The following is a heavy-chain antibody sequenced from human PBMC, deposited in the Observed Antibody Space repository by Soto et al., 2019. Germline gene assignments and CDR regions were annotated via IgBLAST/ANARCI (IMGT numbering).Heavy chain of an antibody. CDR2: IYYSGST. Sequence: SETLSLTRTVSGGSISSYYWSWIRQPPGKGLEWIGYIYYSGSTNYNPSPKSRVTISVDTSKNQFSLKLSSVTAADTAVYYCARSAADLYYYYYMDVWGKGTTVTVSS. CDR1: GGSISSYY. V-gene: IGHV4-59*01. CDR3: ARSAADLYYYYYMDV. J-gene: IGHJ6*03. D-gene: IGHD6-13*01.